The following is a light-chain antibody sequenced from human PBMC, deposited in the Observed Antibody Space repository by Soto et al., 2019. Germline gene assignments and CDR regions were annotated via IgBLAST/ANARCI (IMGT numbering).Light chain of an antibody. CDR1: QSISND. J-gene: IGKJ1*01. V-gene: IGKV3-15*01. CDR2: AAS. CDR3: QQSNSRPWT. Sequence: EIMMTQSPSPLSDSAEERAIISCRASQSISNDLAWYHQKPCKAPMLLIFAASSRASGVPSRFSGSRSGTDFTLIISSLQAENSAIYYCQQSNSRPWTFGQGTKVDIK.